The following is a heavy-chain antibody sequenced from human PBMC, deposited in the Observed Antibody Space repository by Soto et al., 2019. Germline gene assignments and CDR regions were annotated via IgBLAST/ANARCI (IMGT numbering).Heavy chain of an antibody. V-gene: IGHV3-7*04. D-gene: IGHD1-26*01. J-gene: IGHJ4*02. CDR2: INQDGSEK. Sequence: EVHLVESGGGLVQTGGSLRLSCAIFESTVSRDWMNWVRQAPRKGLEWVAHINQDGSEKYYVDSVKGRFTISRDNAKKSLYLQMNSLRPADTAMYYCSGGVGDAFWSQGTLVTVSS. CDR3: SGGVGDAF. CDR1: ESTVSRDW.